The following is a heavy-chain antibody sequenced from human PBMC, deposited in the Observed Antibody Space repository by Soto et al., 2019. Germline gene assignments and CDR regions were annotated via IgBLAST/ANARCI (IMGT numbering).Heavy chain of an antibody. CDR3: ARSVFP. J-gene: IGHJ5*02. CDR2: IYYSGFT. V-gene: IGHV4-31*03. CDR1: GGSINIGGYY. Sequence: SGTMSLTCTVSGGSINIGGYYWSRIRQHPGKGLEWIGYIYYSGFTYYNPSLKSRVTISVDTSKNQFSLKLSSVTAADTAVYYCARSVFPWGQGTLVTVSS.